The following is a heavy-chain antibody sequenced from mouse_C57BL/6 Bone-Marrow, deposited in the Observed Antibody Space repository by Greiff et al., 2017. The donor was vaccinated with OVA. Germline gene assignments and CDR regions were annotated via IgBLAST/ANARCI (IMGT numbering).Heavy chain of an antibody. CDR1: GYAFTNYL. J-gene: IGHJ2*01. V-gene: IGHV1-54*01. D-gene: IGHD1-1*02. CDR2: INPGSGGT. Sequence: QVQLQQSGAELVRPGTSVKVSCKASGYAFTNYLIEWVKQRPGQGLAWIGVINPGSGGTNYNEKFKGKATLTADKSSSTAYMQLSSLTSEDSAVYFCARGGGYYVGYWGQGTTLTVSS. CDR3: ARGGGYYVGY.